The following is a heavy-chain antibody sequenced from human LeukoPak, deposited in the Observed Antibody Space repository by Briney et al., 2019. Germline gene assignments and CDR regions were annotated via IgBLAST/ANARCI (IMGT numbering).Heavy chain of an antibody. CDR1: GDSVSSGSYY. V-gene: IGHV4-61*01. CDR3: ARGQDDRSGTFDY. Sequence: SETLSLTCTVSGDSVSSGSYYLSWIRQPPGKGLDWVAYMSPSGTTNYNPSLKSRVTTSVDTSRTQFSLRLSSVTAADTAVYYCARGQDDRSGTFDYWGQGTLVTVSS. D-gene: IGHD3-22*01. J-gene: IGHJ4*02. CDR2: MSPSGTT.